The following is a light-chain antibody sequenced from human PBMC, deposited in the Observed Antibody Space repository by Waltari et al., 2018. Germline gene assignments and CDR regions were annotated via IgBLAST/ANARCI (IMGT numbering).Light chain of an antibody. CDR1: QLGNTY. J-gene: IGLJ1*01. V-gene: IGLV3-1*01. Sequence: YDLTQPPSVSVSPGQTASITCPGDQLGNTYVSWYQQKPGQSPVLVIYRDSQRPSGIPQRFSGSNSANTGTLTISGTQVMDEADYYCLAWDTTTARYVFGTGTKVSVL. CDR3: LAWDTTTARYV. CDR2: RDS.